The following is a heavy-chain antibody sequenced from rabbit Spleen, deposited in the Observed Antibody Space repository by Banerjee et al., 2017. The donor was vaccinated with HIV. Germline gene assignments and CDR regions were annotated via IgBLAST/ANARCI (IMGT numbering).Heavy chain of an antibody. D-gene: IGHD8-1*01. CDR1: GFDFSSSDY. CDR2: IDAGSSGFT. Sequence: QSLEESGGDLVKPGASLTLTCKASGFDFSSSDYMCWVRQAPGKGLEWIACIDAGSSGFTYFATWAKGRFTISKTSSTTVTLQMTRLTAADTATYFCARDTGTSFSTYGMDLWGPGTLVTVS. V-gene: IGHV1S40*01. J-gene: IGHJ6*01. CDR3: ARDTGTSFSTYGMDL.